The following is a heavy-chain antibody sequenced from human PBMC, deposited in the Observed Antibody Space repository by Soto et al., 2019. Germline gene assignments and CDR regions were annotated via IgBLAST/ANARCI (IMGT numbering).Heavy chain of an antibody. V-gene: IGHV1-18*01. CDR1: GYTFTSYG. CDR3: AREYYDYIWGSYRPYYYHMDV. D-gene: IGHD3-16*02. Sequence: ASVKVSCKASGYTFTSYGISWVRQAPGQGLEWMGWISAYNGNTNYAQKLQGRVTMTTDTSTSTAYMELRSLRSDDTAVYYCAREYYDYIWGSYRPYYYHMDVWGKGTTVTVSS. J-gene: IGHJ6*03. CDR2: ISAYNGNT.